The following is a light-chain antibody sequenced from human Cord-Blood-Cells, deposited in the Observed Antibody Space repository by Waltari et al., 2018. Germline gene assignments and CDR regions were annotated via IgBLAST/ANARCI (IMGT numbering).Light chain of an antibody. CDR1: SHDVWSYYL. V-gene: IGLV2-23*01. CDR2: EGS. J-gene: IGLJ3*02. CDR3: CSYAGSSTLV. Sequence: QSALTQPASVAGSPGQSITIPCTGTSHDVWSYYLVSWYQQHPGKAPKPMIYEGSKRPSGVSNRFSGSKSGNTASLTISGLQAEDEADYYCCSYAGSSTLVFGGGTKLTVL.